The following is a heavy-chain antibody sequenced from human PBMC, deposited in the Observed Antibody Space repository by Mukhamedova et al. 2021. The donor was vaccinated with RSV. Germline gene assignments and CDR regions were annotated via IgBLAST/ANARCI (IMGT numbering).Heavy chain of an antibody. CDR3: ARGYSGYSY. CDR2: INPGSGST. CDR1: GYTFTSYY. D-gene: IGHD5-12*01. Sequence: GYTFTSYYIHWVRQAPGQGLEWVGMINPGSGSTFYAQEFQGRVTVTRDTSTSTVYMDLSSLRSEDTAYYYCARGYSGYSYWGQGTL. V-gene: IGHV1-46*01. J-gene: IGHJ4*02.